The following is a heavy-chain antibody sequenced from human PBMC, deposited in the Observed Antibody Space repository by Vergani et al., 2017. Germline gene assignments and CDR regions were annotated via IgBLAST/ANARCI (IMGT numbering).Heavy chain of an antibody. Sequence: QVQLQESGPGLVKPSETLSLTCTVSGCSISSYYWSWIRQPPGKGLEWIGYIYYSGSTNYNPSLKSRVTISVDTSKNQFSLKLSSVTAADTAVYYCARYKNGSGSSDWGQGTLVTVSS. CDR2: IYYSGST. CDR1: GCSISSYY. CDR3: ARYKNGSGSSD. D-gene: IGHD3-10*01. V-gene: IGHV4-59*01. J-gene: IGHJ4*02.